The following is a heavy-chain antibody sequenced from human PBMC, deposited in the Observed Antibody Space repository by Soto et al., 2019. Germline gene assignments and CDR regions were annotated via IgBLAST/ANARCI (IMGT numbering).Heavy chain of an antibody. CDR2: IIPIFGTA. J-gene: IGHJ5*02. V-gene: IGHV1-69*13. CDR3: ARMIAYCSGGSCYSAPFDP. D-gene: IGHD2-15*01. Sequence: SVKVSCKASGGTFSSYAISWVRQAPGQGLEWMGGIIPIFGTANYAQKFQGRVTITADESTSTAYMELSSLRSEDTAVYYCARMIAYCSGGSCYSAPFDPWGQGTLVTVSS. CDR1: GGTFSSYA.